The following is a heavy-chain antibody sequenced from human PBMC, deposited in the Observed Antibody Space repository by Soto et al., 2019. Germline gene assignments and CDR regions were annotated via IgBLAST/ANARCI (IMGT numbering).Heavy chain of an antibody. CDR2: VSGYDGNT. J-gene: IGHJ6*02. Sequence: QIQLVQSGGDVKKPGASVKVSCKASGYTFSSCGIAWVRQAPGQGLEWMGWVSGYDGNTKYAQKLQGRVTMTTDTSTSTAYMELRSLRSDDTAVYYCARDIVVVPTVIWDGIDVWGQGTTVTVSS. V-gene: IGHV1-18*01. D-gene: IGHD2-2*02. CDR3: ARDIVVVPTVIWDGIDV. CDR1: GYTFSSCG.